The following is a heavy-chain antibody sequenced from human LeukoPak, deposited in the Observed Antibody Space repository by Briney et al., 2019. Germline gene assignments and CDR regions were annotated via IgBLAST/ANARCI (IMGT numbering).Heavy chain of an antibody. J-gene: IGHJ1*01. Sequence: SETLSLTCDVSGYSVSSGYYWGWIRQPPGKALEWIGTIYHSVDTYYNPSLKSRVPISVDTSNNQISLRLTSVSAAATAMSFCASSTAVVKAKKFQEWGQGTLVSVSS. CDR3: ASSTAVVKAKKFQE. CDR2: IYHSVDT. CDR1: GYSVSSGYY. V-gene: IGHV4-38-2*01. D-gene: IGHD3-16*02.